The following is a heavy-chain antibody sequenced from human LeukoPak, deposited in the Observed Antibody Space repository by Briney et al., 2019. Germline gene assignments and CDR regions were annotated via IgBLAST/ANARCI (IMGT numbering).Heavy chain of an antibody. V-gene: IGHV4-4*07. D-gene: IGHD3-22*01. CDR3: AREATYYYDSSAQWPVFDY. Sequence: SETLSLTCTVSGGSISSYYWSWIRQPAGKGLEWIGRIYTSGSTNYNPSLKSRVTMSVDTSKDQFSLKLSSETAADTAVYYCAREATYYYDSSAQWPVFDYWGQGTLVTVSS. CDR2: IYTSGST. CDR1: GGSISSYY. J-gene: IGHJ4*02.